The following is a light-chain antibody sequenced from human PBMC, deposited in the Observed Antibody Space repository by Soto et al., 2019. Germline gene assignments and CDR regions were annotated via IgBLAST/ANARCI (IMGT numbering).Light chain of an antibody. CDR3: QSYDRGLSASV. V-gene: IGLV1-40*01. J-gene: IGLJ3*02. CDR1: SSNIGAGKY. Sequence: QSVLTQPPSVSGAPGQRVIISCNGSSSNIGAGKYVHWYQQLPGRAPKLLIYGDTNRPSGVPDRFSASKSGTSASLAITGLQAEDEADYHCQSYDRGLSASVFGGGTKLTVL. CDR2: GDT.